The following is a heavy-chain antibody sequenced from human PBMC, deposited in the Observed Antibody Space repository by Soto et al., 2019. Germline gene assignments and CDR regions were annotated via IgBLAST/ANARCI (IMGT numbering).Heavy chain of an antibody. CDR3: ARNIAVAGISAFDI. V-gene: IGHV3-30-3*01. D-gene: IGHD6-19*01. Sequence: QVQLVESGGGVVQPGGSLRLSCAASGFTFSSYAMHWVRQAPGKGLEWVAVISYDGSNKYYADSVKGRFTISRDNSKNTLYLQMNSMRAEDTAVYYCARNIAVAGISAFDIWGQGTMVTVSS. CDR2: ISYDGSNK. CDR1: GFTFSSYA. J-gene: IGHJ3*02.